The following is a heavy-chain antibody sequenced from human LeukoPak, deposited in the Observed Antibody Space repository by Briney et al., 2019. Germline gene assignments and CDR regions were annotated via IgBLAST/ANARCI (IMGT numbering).Heavy chain of an antibody. CDR2: IYHSGST. V-gene: IGHV4-38-2*02. J-gene: IGHJ3*02. CDR3: ARHLPTTVTTWDAYDAFDI. D-gene: IGHD4-17*01. Sequence: SETLSLTCTVSGYSISSGYYWGWIRQPPGKGLEWIGSIYHSGSTYYNPSLKSRVTISVDTSKNQFSLKLSSVTAADTAVYYCARHLPTTVTTWDAYDAFDIWGQGTMVTVSS. CDR1: GYSISSGYY.